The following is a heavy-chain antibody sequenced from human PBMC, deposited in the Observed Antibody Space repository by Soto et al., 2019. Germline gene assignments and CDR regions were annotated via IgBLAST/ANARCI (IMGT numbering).Heavy chain of an antibody. Sequence: ASVKVSCKASGYTFTSYAMHWVRQAPGQRLEWMGWINAGNGNTKYSQKFQGRVTITRDTSTSTAYMELSSLRSEDTAVYYCARESRYCSGGSCYFLPGIDYWGQGTLVTVSS. J-gene: IGHJ4*02. CDR2: INAGNGNT. V-gene: IGHV1-3*01. CDR1: GYTFTSYA. D-gene: IGHD2-15*01. CDR3: ARESRYCSGGSCYFLPGIDY.